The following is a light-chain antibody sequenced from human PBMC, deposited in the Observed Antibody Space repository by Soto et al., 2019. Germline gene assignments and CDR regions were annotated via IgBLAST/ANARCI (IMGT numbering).Light chain of an antibody. CDR2: EVS. CDR1: SSDVGGYNY. V-gene: IGLV2-14*01. CDR3: SSYTTSSTWV. Sequence: QSALTQPASVSGSPGQSITISCTGTSSDVGGYNYVSWYQQHPGRAPKLVIYEVSDRPSGVSNRFSGSKSGNTASLTISGLQPEDDGDYYCSSYTTSSTWVFGGGTQLTVL. J-gene: IGLJ3*02.